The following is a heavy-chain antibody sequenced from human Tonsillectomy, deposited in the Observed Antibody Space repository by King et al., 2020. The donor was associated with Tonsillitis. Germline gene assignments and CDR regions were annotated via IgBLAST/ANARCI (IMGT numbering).Heavy chain of an antibody. CDR2: ISSSGSDF. J-gene: IGHJ3*01. D-gene: IGHD1-14*01. Sequence: VQLVESGGGWVKPGGSLRLSCAASGFTFSDYYMTWIRQAPGKGREWVSFISSSGSDFHVVDSVKGRFTISRDNPKNSLYLQMDSLRAEDTAVYYCARARRDHQHDAFDVWGQGTMVTVSS. CDR1: GFTFSDYY. V-gene: IGHV3-11*01. CDR3: ARARRDHQHDAFDV.